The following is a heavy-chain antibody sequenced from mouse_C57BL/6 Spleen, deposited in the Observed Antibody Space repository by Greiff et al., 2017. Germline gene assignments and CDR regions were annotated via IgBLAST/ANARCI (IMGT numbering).Heavy chain of an antibody. V-gene: IGHV5-17*01. Sequence: EVQRVESGGGLVKPGGSLKLSCAASGFTFSDYGMHWVRQAPEKGLEWVAYISSGSSTIYYADTVKGRFTISRDNAKNTLFLQMTSLRSEDTAMYYCARTMVTTGVGFDYWGQGTTLTVSS. CDR1: GFTFSDYG. D-gene: IGHD2-2*01. CDR3: ARTMVTTGVGFDY. CDR2: ISSGSSTI. J-gene: IGHJ2*01.